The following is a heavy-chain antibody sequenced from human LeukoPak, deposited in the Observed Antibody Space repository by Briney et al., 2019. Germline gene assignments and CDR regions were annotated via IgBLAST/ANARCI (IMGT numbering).Heavy chain of an antibody. CDR1: GGTFSSYA. CDR3: ARDEGNIVVVPAAMRY. CDR2: INPSGGST. J-gene: IGHJ4*02. Sequence: ASVKVSCKASGGTFSSYAISWVRQAPGQGLEWMGTINPSGGSTRYAQKFQGRVTLTRDTSTNTVYMELSSLRSEDTAMFFCARDEGNIVVVPAAMRYWGQGTLVTVSS. V-gene: IGHV1-46*01. D-gene: IGHD2-2*01.